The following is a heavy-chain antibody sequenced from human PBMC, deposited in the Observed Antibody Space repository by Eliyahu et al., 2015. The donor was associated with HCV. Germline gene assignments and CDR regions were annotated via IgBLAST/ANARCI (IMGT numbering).Heavy chain of an antibody. D-gene: IGHD3-22*01. J-gene: IGHJ3*02. V-gene: IGHV1-8*01. Sequence: QVQLVQSGDEVKKPGSSVKVSCKASGYTLTSYDINWVRXATGXGLEWMGWMNSNSGNTAYAQKXQGRVTMTRNTSISTAYMDLSSLRSEDTAVYYCARGRLSYGGYLVADAFDIWGQGTMVTVSS. CDR3: ARGRLSYGGYLVADAFDI. CDR2: MNSNSGNT. CDR1: GYTLTSYD.